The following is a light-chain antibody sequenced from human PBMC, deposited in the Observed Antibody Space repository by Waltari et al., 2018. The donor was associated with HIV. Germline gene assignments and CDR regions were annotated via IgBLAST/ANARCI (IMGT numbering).Light chain of an antibody. CDR3: CSYAGSYTWL. V-gene: IGLV2-11*01. CDR2: DVT. CDR1: NRDLGGYNY. Sequence: QSALTQPRSVSGSPGQSVTISCIGTNRDLGGYNYVSWYRQHPGEAPKLIIYDVTKRPSGVPDRFSGAKSVNTASLTVSGLQADDEAEYYCCSYAGSYTWLFGGGTKLTVL. J-gene: IGLJ2*01.